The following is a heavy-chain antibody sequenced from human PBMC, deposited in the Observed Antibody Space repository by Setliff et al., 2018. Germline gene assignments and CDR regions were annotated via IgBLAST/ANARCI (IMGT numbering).Heavy chain of an antibody. CDR3: ARVRSYGSGNYYYYYYDMDV. J-gene: IGHJ6*02. CDR2: IYYSGST. V-gene: IGHV4-39*07. CDR1: GGSISSSSYY. Sequence: SETLSLTCTVSGGSISSSSYYWSWIRQPPGKGLEWIGSIYYSGSTYYHPSLKSRVTISVDTSKNQFSLKLSSVTAADTALYYCARVRSYGSGNYYYYYYDMDVWGQGTTVTVSS. D-gene: IGHD3-10*01.